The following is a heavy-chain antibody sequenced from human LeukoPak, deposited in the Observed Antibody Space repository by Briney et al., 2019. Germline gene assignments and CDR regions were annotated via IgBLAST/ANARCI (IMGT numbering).Heavy chain of an antibody. CDR3: ARDLLPLGGTLGNWFDP. CDR2: ISGSGGRT. J-gene: IGHJ5*02. V-gene: IGHV3-23*01. Sequence: GGSLRLSCVASGFTSNSYNINWVRQAPGKGLEWVATISGSGGRTFHADSVKGRFTISRDNSMNTLFLQMNSLRVDDTAVYYCARDLLPLGGTLGNWFDPWGQGTLVTVSS. CDR1: GFTSNSYN. D-gene: IGHD1-26*01.